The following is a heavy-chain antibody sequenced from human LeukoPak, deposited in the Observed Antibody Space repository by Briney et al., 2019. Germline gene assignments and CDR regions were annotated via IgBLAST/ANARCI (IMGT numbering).Heavy chain of an antibody. Sequence: SGPTLVKPTQTLTLTCTLSGFSVSNTGVAVAWIRQPPGEALEWPALIFWDDDKRYSPSLKSRLTITKDTSTNQVVLTMTNVAPVDTGTYFCAHMYSSGPHGYDHWGQGTLVTVSS. J-gene: IGHJ4*02. CDR1: GFSVSNTGVA. CDR3: AHMYSSGPHGYDH. D-gene: IGHD6-19*01. CDR2: IFWDDDK. V-gene: IGHV2-5*02.